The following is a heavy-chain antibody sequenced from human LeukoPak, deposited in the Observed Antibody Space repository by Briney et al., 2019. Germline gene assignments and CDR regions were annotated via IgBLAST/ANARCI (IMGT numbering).Heavy chain of an antibody. CDR3: ARGGDYDFWSGYYPFDY. CDR1: GGSFSGYY. V-gene: IGHV4-34*01. CDR2: INHSGST. Sequence: PSETLSLTCAVYGGSFSGYYWSWIRQPPGKGPEWIGEINHSGSTNYNPSLKSRVTISVDTSKNQFSLKLSSVTAADTAVYYCARGGDYDFWSGYYPFDYWGQGTLVTVSS. D-gene: IGHD3-3*01. J-gene: IGHJ4*02.